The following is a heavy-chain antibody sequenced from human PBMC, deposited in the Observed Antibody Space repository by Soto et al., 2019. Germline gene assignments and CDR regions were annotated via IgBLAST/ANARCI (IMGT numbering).Heavy chain of an antibody. V-gene: IGHV3-21*01. Sequence: EAQLVESGGGLVKPGGSLRVSCAASGFNISIYTMNWVRQAPGKGLEWVSSISGNNVYVYYADSVKGRFSISRDNAKNSLTVQMNSLRAEDTALYYCASDRCSGGSCYRTYAFDMWCQGKMVTVS. D-gene: IGHD2-15*01. CDR3: ASDRCSGGSCYRTYAFDM. CDR2: ISGNNVYV. J-gene: IGHJ3*02. CDR1: GFNISIYT.